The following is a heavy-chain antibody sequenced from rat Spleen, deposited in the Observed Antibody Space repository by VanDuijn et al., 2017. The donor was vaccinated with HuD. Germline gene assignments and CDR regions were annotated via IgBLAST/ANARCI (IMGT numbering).Heavy chain of an antibody. CDR1: GFTFSNYH. V-gene: IGHV5-7*01. CDR2: ISYDGSST. Sequence: EVQLVESGGGLVQPGRSMKLSCAASGFTFSNYHMAWVRQAPTKGLAWVATISYDGSSTYYRDSVKGRFTISRDNAKSSLYLQMDSLRSEDTATYYCASRAYYGYTDGYFDYWGQGVMVTVSS. CDR3: ASRAYYGYTDGYFDY. J-gene: IGHJ2*01. D-gene: IGHD1-9*01.